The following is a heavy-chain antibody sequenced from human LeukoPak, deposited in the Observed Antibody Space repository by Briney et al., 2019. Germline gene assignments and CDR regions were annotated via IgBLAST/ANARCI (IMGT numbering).Heavy chain of an antibody. D-gene: IGHD5-18*01. CDR2: IIPIFGTA. V-gene: IGHV1-69*13. CDR1: GGTFSSYA. Sequence: ASVKVSCKASGGTFSSYAISWVRQAPGQGLEWMGGIIPIFGTANYAQKFQGGVTITADESTSTAYMELSSLRSEDTAVYYCARGARIQQYYFDYWGQGTLVTVSS. J-gene: IGHJ4*02. CDR3: ARGARIQQYYFDY.